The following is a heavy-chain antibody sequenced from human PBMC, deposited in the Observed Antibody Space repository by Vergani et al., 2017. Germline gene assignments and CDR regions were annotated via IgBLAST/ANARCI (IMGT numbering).Heavy chain of an antibody. CDR1: GGSFSGYY. CDR2: INHSGST. CDR3: ARGAPGGH. Sequence: QVQLQQWGAGLLKPSETLSLTCAVYGGSFSGYYWSWIRQPPGKGLEWIGEINHSGSTNYNPSLKSRVTISVDTSKNQFSLKLSSVTAADTAVYYCARGAPGGHWGQGTLVTVSS. D-gene: IGHD3-10*01. V-gene: IGHV4-34*01. J-gene: IGHJ4*02.